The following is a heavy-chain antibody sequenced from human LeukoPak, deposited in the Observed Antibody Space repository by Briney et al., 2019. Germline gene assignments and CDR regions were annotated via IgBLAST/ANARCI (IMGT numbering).Heavy chain of an antibody. CDR3: ARWSHGRQLWFEDAFDI. J-gene: IGHJ3*02. Sequence: GESLKISCKGSGYSFTSYWIGWVRQMPGKGLEWMGIIYPGDSDTTYSPSFQGQVTISADKSISTAYLQWSSLKASDTAMYYCARWSHGRQLWFEDAFDIWGQGTMVTVSS. V-gene: IGHV5-51*01. CDR1: GYSFTSYW. D-gene: IGHD5-18*01. CDR2: IYPGDSDT.